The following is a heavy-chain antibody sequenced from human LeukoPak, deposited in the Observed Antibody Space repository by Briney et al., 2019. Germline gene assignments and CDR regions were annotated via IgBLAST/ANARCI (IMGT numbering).Heavy chain of an antibody. CDR1: GGSFSGYY. J-gene: IGHJ4*02. Sequence: SETLSLTCAVYGGSFSGYYWSWIRQPPGKGLDWIGEINHSGSTNYNPSLKSRVTISVDTSKNQFSLKLSSVTAADTAVYYCARKVSSSLFTNYYFDYWGQGTLVTVSS. V-gene: IGHV4-34*01. CDR2: INHSGST. CDR3: ARKVSSSLFTNYYFDY. D-gene: IGHD6-13*01.